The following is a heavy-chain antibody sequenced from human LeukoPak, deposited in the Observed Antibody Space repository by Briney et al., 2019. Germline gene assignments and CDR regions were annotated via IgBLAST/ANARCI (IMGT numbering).Heavy chain of an antibody. J-gene: IGHJ5*02. V-gene: IGHV5-10-1*01. CDR3: ARVGGSSARDWFDP. Sequence: PGGSLRLSCAASGFTFTSYWISWVRQMPGKGLEWMGRIDPSDSYTNYSPSFQGHVTISADKSISTAYPQWSSLKASDTAMYYCARVGGSSARDWFDPWGQGTLVTVSS. CDR2: IDPSDSYT. CDR1: GFTFTSYW. D-gene: IGHD6-19*01.